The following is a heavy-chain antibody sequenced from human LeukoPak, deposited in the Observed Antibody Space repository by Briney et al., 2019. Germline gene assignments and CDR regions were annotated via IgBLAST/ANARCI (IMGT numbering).Heavy chain of an antibody. CDR2: ISTTSSTM. CDR3: ARDDTYYYESSGYYYAVYDYFGMDV. CDR1: GFTFSHYS. Sequence: GGSLRLSCAASGFTFSHYSMHWVRQAPGKGLEWISYISTTSSTMYYADSVRGRFTISRDNAKNSLYLQMNSLRDEDTAVYYCARDDTYYYESSGYYYAVYDYFGMDVWGQGTTVTVSS. J-gene: IGHJ6*02. D-gene: IGHD3-22*01. V-gene: IGHV3-48*02.